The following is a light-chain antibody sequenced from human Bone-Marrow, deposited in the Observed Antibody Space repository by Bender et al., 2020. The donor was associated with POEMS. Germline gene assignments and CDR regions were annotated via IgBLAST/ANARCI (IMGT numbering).Light chain of an antibody. CDR2: EDS. J-gene: IGLJ2*01. Sequence: SYELIQPPSVSVSQGQTASITCSGDNLGDKYVCWYQQKPGQSPTVVMFEDSKRPSGIPERFSGSNSGNTATLTISGTQTMDEADYYCQVWDSTTTHVVFGGGTKLTVL. CDR1: NLGDKY. CDR3: QVWDSTTTHVV. V-gene: IGLV3-1*01.